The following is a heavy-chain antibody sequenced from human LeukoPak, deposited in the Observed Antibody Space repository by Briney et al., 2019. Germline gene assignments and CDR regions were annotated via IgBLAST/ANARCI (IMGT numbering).Heavy chain of an antibody. J-gene: IGHJ4*02. CDR3: ASQGWGSGSYRIDY. Sequence: ASVKVSCKASGYTFTGCYMHWVRQAPGQGLEWMGRINPNSGGTNYAQKFQGRVTMTRDTSISTAYMELSRLRSDDTAVYYCASQGWGSGSYRIDYWGQGTLVTVSS. CDR2: INPNSGGT. V-gene: IGHV1-2*06. D-gene: IGHD1-26*01. CDR1: GYTFTGCY.